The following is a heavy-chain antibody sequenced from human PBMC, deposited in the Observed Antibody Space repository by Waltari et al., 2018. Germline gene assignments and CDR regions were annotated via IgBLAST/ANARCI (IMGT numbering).Heavy chain of an antibody. CDR1: GYSFTNHG. J-gene: IGHJ6*02. CDR2: VRGYNGET. CDR3: ARDTKGKELLFLFMTNSYYYHGMDV. V-gene: IGHV1-18*04. Sequence: QVQLVQSGGELKKPGASVKVSCKASGYSFTNHGVTWVRQAPGQGLEWVGWVRGYNGETDYARSFQGRVTMTIDTSTSTAYMELRSLRSDDTAVYYCARDTKGKELLFLFMTNSYYYHGMDVWGQGTAVIVS. D-gene: IGHD3-10*01.